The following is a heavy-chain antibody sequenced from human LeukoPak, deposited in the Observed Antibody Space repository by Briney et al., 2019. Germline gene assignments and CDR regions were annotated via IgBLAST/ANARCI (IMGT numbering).Heavy chain of an antibody. V-gene: IGHV4-38-2*02. D-gene: IGHD3-16*01. CDR3: ARVHYDYVWGSYYYYMDV. J-gene: IGHJ6*03. Sequence: SETLSLTCTVSGYSISSGYYWGWIRQPPGKGLEWIGSIYHSGSVYYNPSLKSRVTILVDTSKNQFSLKLSSVTAADTAVYYCARVHYDYVWGSYYYYMDVWGKGTTVTVSS. CDR2: IYHSGSV. CDR1: GYSISSGYY.